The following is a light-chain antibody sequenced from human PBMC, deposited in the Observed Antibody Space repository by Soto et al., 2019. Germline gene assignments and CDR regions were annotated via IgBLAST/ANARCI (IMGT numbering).Light chain of an antibody. CDR1: QSISSY. J-gene: IGKJ4*02. Sequence: DDHLTQSPSSTPPSFRHRETTPCRASQSISSYLNWYQQKPGKAPKLLIYAASSLQSGVPARFSGSGSGTDFTLTISSLQPEDFATYYCQQSYSTPLTFGGGTKVDIK. CDR3: QQSYSTPLT. V-gene: IGKV1-39*01. CDR2: AAS.